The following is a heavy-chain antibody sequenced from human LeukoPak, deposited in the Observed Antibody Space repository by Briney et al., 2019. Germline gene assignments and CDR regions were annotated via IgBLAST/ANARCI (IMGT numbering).Heavy chain of an antibody. CDR2: ITYDGSNK. CDR1: GFTFSSNA. D-gene: IGHD1-26*01. V-gene: IGHV3-30-3*01. CDR3: ARGLLGAPTSYFDY. J-gene: IGHJ4*02. Sequence: GGSLRLSCAASGFTFSSNAMHWVRQAPGKGLEWVAVITYDGSNKYFADTVKGRFTISRDNSKNTLYLQMNSLRAEDTAVYYCARGLLGAPTSYFDYWGQGTLVTVSS.